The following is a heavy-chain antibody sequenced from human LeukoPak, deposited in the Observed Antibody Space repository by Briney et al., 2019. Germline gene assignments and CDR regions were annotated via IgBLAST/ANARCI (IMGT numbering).Heavy chain of an antibody. CDR2: ISGSSSYI. CDR1: GFTFSSSS. J-gene: IGHJ4*02. D-gene: IGHD6-13*01. Sequence: GGSLRLSCAASGFTFSSSSMNWVRQAPGKGLEWVSSISGSSSYIYYADSVKDRFTIPRDNAKNSLYLQMNSVRAEDRAVYYCARARIAAADIDYWGQGTLVTVSS. V-gene: IGHV3-21*01. CDR3: ARARIAAADIDY.